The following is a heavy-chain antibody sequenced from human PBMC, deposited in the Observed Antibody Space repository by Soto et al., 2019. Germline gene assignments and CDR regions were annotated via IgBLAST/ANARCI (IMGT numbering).Heavy chain of an antibody. D-gene: IGHD5-12*01. CDR1: GFTFSSYA. J-gene: IGHJ4*02. V-gene: IGHV3-23*01. CDR2: ISGSGGTT. Sequence: EVQLLKSGGGLVQPGGSLRLSCAASGFTFSSYAMSWVRQAPGKGLEWVSAISGSGGTTYYADSVKGRFTISRDNSKNTLYLHMNSLRAEDTALYYCAKGVGGYNFDYWGQGILVTVSS. CDR3: AKGVGGYNFDY.